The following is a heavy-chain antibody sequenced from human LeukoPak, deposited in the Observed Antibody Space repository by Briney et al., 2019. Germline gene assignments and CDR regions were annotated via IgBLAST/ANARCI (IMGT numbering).Heavy chain of an antibody. CDR1: GYTFTSYG. D-gene: IGHD3-10*01. V-gene: IGHV1-69*13. J-gene: IGHJ6*03. CDR3: AREVRGDDYYYYYMDV. Sequence: SVKVSCKASGYTFTSYGISWVRQALGQGLEWMGGIIPISGTANYAQKFQGRVTITADESTSTAYMELSSLRSEDTAVYYCAREVRGDDYYYYYMDVWGKGTTATVSS. CDR2: IIPISGTA.